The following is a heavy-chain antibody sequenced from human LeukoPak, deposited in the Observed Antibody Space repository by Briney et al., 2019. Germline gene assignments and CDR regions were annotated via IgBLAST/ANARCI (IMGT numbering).Heavy chain of an antibody. CDR3: ARNRSNDCGEVPFDI. Sequence: SQTLSLTCTVSGGAISNYYCSWIRQSAGKGLEWIGQIYGSGGTNYNPSLKSRVTMSTDKSKNQISLRLSSVTAADTAIYYCARNRSNDCGEVPFDIWGQGTMVSVSS. D-gene: IGHD2-21*02. CDR1: GGAISNYY. J-gene: IGHJ3*02. V-gene: IGHV4-4*07. CDR2: IYGSGGT.